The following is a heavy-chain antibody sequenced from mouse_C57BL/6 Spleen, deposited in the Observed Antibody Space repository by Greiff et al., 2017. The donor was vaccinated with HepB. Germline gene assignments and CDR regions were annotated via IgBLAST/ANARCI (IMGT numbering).Heavy chain of an antibody. Sequence: EVKLQESGPGLVKPSQSLSLTCSVTGYSITSGYYWNWIRQFPGNKLEWMGYISYDGSNNYNPSLKNRISITRDTSKNQFFLKLNSVTTEDTATEYCATYYYWGQGTTLTVSS. CDR2: ISYDGSN. J-gene: IGHJ2*01. V-gene: IGHV3-6*01. CDR3: ATYYY. CDR1: GYSITSGYY.